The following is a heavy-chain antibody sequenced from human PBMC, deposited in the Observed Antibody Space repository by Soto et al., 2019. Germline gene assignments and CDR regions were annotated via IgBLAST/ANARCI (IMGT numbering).Heavy chain of an antibody. J-gene: IGHJ6*02. V-gene: IGHV4-59*02. Sequence: SETLSLTCTVSGSSVSSYYWSWIRQPPGKGLEWIGYIYFSEKITYNPSLKSRLTISVDTSKNQFSLKLSSVTAADTAVYYCASITSSETSIDVWGQGTTVTVSS. D-gene: IGHD1-20*01. CDR1: GSSVSSYY. CDR3: ASITSSETSIDV. CDR2: IYFSEKI.